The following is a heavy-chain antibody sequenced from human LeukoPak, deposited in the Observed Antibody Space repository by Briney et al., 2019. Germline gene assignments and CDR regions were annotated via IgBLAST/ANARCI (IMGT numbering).Heavy chain of an antibody. V-gene: IGHV4-59*01. CDR1: GGSISDYF. J-gene: IGHJ5*02. Sequence: SETLSLTCSVSGGSISDYFWSWIRQPPGKGLEWIGYIYYSGRTNYNPSLKSRVTISIDTSKNQFSLKLSSVTAADTAVYYCARDYCGSGHSGYVSPWGQGTLVTVSS. D-gene: IGHD5-12*01. CDR3: ARDYCGSGHSGYVSP. CDR2: IYYSGRT.